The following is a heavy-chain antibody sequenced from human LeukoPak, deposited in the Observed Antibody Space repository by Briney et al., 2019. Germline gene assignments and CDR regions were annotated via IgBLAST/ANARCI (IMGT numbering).Heavy chain of an antibody. V-gene: IGHV3-48*04. J-gene: IGHJ4*02. CDR3: ARDEGDILTEVFDY. Sequence: PGGSLRLSCAVSGFTFRSYSMNWVRQAPGKGLEWVSYISSSSSTIYDADSVKGRFTISRDNAKNSLYLQMNSLRAEDTAVYYCARDEGDILTEVFDYWGQGTLVTVSS. D-gene: IGHD3-9*01. CDR1: GFTFRSYS. CDR2: ISSSSSTI.